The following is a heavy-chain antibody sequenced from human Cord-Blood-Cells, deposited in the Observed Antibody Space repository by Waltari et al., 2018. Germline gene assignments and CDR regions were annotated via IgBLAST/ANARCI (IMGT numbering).Heavy chain of an antibody. Sequence: QVQLVQSGAEVQKPGSSVQVSCKASGGTFSSYAISWVRQAPGQGLEWMGGIIPIFGTANYAQKFQGRVTITADESTSTAYMELSSLRSEDTAVYYCAREPYDYVWGSYRGFDPWGQGTLVTVSS. CDR3: AREPYDYVWGSYRGFDP. D-gene: IGHD3-16*02. CDR2: IIPIFGTA. V-gene: IGHV1-69*01. J-gene: IGHJ5*02. CDR1: GGTFSSYA.